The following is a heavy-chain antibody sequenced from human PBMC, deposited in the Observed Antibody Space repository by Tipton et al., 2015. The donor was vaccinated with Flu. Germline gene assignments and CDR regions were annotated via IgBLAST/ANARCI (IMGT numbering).Heavy chain of an antibody. CDR1: GFTVSSNY. J-gene: IGHJ4*02. CDR3: ARGWWGGRGYLAYFDY. V-gene: IGHV3-53*01. CDR2: IYSGGST. D-gene: IGHD3-22*01. Sequence: SLRLSCAASGFTVSSNYMSWVRQAPGKGLEWVSVIYSGGSTYYADSVKGRFTISRDNSKNTLYLQMNSLRAEDTAVYYCARGWWGGRGYLAYFDYWGQGTLVTVSS.